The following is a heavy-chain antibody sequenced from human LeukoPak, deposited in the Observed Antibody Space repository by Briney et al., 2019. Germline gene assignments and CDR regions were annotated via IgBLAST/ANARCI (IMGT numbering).Heavy chain of an antibody. D-gene: IGHD2-2*01. J-gene: IGHJ3*02. CDR3: ARGAPFHCSSTSCYGAFDI. CDR2: IIPIFGTA. Sequence: GASVKVSCKASGGTFSSYAISWVRQAPGQGLEWMGGIIPIFGTANYAQKFQGRVTITTDESTSTAYMELSSLRSEDTAVCYCARGAPFHCSSTSCYGAFDIWGQGTMVTVSS. CDR1: GGTFSSYA. V-gene: IGHV1-69*05.